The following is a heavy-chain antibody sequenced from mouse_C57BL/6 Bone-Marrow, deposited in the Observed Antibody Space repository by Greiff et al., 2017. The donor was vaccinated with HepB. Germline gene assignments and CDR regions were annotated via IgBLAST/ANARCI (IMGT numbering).Heavy chain of an antibody. CDR2: INYDGSST. J-gene: IGHJ1*03. CDR3: ARTTTVVADWYFDV. CDR1: GFTFSDYY. D-gene: IGHD1-1*01. Sequence: EVQLVESEGGLVQPGSSMKLSCTASGFTFSDYYMAWVRQVPEKGLEWVANINYDGSSTYYLDSLKSRFIISRDNAKNILYLQMSSLKSEDTATYYCARTTTVVADWYFDVWGTGTTVTVSS. V-gene: IGHV5-16*01.